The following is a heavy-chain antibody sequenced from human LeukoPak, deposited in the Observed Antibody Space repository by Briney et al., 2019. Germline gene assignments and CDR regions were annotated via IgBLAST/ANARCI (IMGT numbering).Heavy chain of an antibody. CDR1: GFTFSNAW. V-gene: IGHV3-23*01. CDR2: VSGSGGST. J-gene: IGHJ4*02. Sequence: GGSLRLSCAASGFTFSNAWMTWVRQAPGKGLEWVSAVSGSGGSTYYADSVKGRFTISRDNSKNTLYLQMNSLRAEDTAVYYCAKGLVDYFDYWGQGTLVTVSS. CDR3: AKGLVDYFDY. D-gene: IGHD2-8*02.